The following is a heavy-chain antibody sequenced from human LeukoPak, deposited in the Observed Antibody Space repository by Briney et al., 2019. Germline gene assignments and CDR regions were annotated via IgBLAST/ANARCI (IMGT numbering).Heavy chain of an antibody. J-gene: IGHJ3*02. CDR3: AKVPVFSLTISEVVTDDAFDI. D-gene: IGHD3-3*01. V-gene: IGHV3-23*01. CDR2: ISGSGGAT. Sequence: GGSLRLSCAASGFTFGSYAMSWVRQAPGKGLEWVSAISGSGGATYYADSVKGRFTISRDNFKNTLYLQMNSMRAEDTAVYYCAKVPVFSLTISEVVTDDAFDIWGQGTIVTVSS. CDR1: GFTFGSYA.